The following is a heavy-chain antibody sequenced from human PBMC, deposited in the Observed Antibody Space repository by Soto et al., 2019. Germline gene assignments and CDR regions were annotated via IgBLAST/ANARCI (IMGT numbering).Heavy chain of an antibody. CDR3: AKVSSSGWYALLSDYGMDV. D-gene: IGHD6-19*01. V-gene: IGHV3-23*01. CDR1: GFTFSSYA. Sequence: GGSLRLSCAASGFTFSSYAMSWVRQAPGKGLEWVSAISGSGGSTYYADSVKGRFTISRDNSKNTLYLQMNSLRAEDTAVYYCAKVSSSGWYALLSDYGMDVWGQGTTVTVSS. CDR2: ISGSGGST. J-gene: IGHJ6*02.